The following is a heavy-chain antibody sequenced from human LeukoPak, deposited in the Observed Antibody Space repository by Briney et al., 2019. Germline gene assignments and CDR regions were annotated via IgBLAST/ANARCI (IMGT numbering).Heavy chain of an antibody. V-gene: IGHV1-2*02. J-gene: IGHJ5*02. CDR2: INPNSGGA. CDR3: ARGSSERDWFDL. D-gene: IGHD1-1*01. Sequence: ASVRVSCKASGYIFTGYFMNWVRQAPGQGLEWMGWINPNSGGANYAQKFQGRVTMTRDTSISTAYMELSSLTSDDTAVYYCARGSSERDWFDLWGQGTLVSVSP. CDR1: GYIFTGYF.